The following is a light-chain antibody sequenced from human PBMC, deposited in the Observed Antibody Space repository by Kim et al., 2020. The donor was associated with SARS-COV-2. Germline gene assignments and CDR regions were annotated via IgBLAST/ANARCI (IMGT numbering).Light chain of an antibody. CDR1: SLRSYY. CDR2: GKN. J-gene: IGLJ3*02. Sequence: SSELTRDPAVSVALGQTVRITCQGDSLRSYYASWYQQKPGQAPVLVIYGKNNRPSGIPDRFSDSSSGNTASFTITGAQAEDEADYYCNSRDSSGNHWVFG. V-gene: IGLV3-19*01. CDR3: NSRDSSGNHWV.